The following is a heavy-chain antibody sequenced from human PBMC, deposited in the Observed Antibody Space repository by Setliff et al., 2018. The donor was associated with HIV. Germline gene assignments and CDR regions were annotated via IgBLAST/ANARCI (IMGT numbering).Heavy chain of an antibody. Sequence: SETLSLTCTVSGGSTDSGSYYWAWIRQPPGKGLEWIGSMCYTGSTYYNPSLKSRVTISIDTSKNQFSLKLSSVTAADTAMYYCARDGGSSGWYFVLGYSDYWCPGTLVTVPQ. D-gene: IGHD6-19*01. CDR2: MCYTGST. J-gene: IGHJ4*02. CDR1: GGSTDSGSYY. V-gene: IGHV4-39*02. CDR3: ARDGGSSGWYFVLGYSDY.